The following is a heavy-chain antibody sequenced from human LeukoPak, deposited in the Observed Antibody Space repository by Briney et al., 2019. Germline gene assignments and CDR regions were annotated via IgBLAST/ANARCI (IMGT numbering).Heavy chain of an antibody. Sequence: GGSLRLSCAASGFTFSSYVMSWVRQAPGKGLEWVSAISGSGGSTYYADSVKGRFTISRDNSKNTLYVQMNSLRVEDTAVYYCAKGEGVTDYWGQGTLVTVSS. J-gene: IGHJ4*02. D-gene: IGHD5-18*01. CDR2: ISGSGGST. CDR3: AKGEGVTDY. V-gene: IGHV3-23*01. CDR1: GFTFSSYV.